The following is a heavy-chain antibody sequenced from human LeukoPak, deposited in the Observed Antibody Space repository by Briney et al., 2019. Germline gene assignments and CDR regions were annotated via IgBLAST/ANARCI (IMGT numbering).Heavy chain of an antibody. CDR1: GFTFSSYG. CDR3: AKGAIIGYCSSTSCYSFDY. V-gene: IGHV3-30*02. D-gene: IGHD2-2*01. Sequence: GSLRLSCAASGFTFSSYGMHWVRQAPGKGLEWVAFIRYDGSNKYYADSVKGRFTISRDNSKNTLYLQMNSLRAEDTAVYYCAKGAIIGYCSSTSCYSFDYWGQGTLVTVSS. CDR2: IRYDGSNK. J-gene: IGHJ4*02.